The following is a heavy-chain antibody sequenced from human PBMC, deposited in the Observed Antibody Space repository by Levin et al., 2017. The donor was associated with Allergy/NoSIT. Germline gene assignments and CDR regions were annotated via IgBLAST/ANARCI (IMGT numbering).Heavy chain of an antibody. J-gene: IGHJ4*02. CDR3: ARTGDDY. CDR2: IDQGGSGK. D-gene: IGHD4-17*01. CDR1: GFTFTNYW. Sequence: GEYLKISCAASGFTFTNYWMTWVRQAPGKGLEWVANIDQGGSGKYYVDSVKGRFTISRDNDMNSLYLQMNSLRAEDTAVYFCARTGDDYWGQGTLVTVSS. V-gene: IGHV3-7*04.